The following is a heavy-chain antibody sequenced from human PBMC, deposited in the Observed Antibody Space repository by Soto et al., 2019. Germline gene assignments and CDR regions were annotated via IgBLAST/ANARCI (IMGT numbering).Heavy chain of an antibody. D-gene: IGHD2-15*01. V-gene: IGHV4-31*03. CDR2: IDYIGRA. CDR1: GGSISSDNYF. Sequence: QVQLQESGPGLVTPSQTLSLTCTVSGGSISSDNYFWSWIRQHPGKGLAWIGYIDYIGRAYYNPSLKSRVTTSVDTSKNQFSLRLSSVTVADTATYYCAREVKSAAASDAVDIWGQGTVVTVSS. CDR3: AREVKSAAASDAVDI. J-gene: IGHJ3*02.